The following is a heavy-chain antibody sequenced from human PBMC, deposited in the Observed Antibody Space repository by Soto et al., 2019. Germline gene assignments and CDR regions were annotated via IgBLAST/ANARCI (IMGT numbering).Heavy chain of an antibody. CDR3: ARAKSSSYWFDP. CDR1: GYTFTCYY. J-gene: IGHJ5*02. Sequence: ASVKVSCKASGYTFTCYYMHWVRQAPGQGLEWMGWINPNSGGTNYAQKFQGWVTMTRDTSISTAYMELSRLRSDDTAVYYCARAKSSSYWFDPWGQGTLVTVSS. V-gene: IGHV1-2*04. CDR2: INPNSGGT. D-gene: IGHD6-6*01.